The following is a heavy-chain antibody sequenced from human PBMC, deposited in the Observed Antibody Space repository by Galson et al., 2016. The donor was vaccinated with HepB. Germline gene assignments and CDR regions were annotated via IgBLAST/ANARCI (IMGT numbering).Heavy chain of an antibody. Sequence: SVKVSCKASGYTFTNYGINWVRQAPGQGLEWMGWISAYNGNTKYAQKFKGRVTMTTDTSTSTAYMDLRSLRSDDTAVYYCARGVGPYCCGTSFYEEDSWGQGTLVIVSS. CDR1: GYTFTNYG. V-gene: IGHV1-18*04. CDR3: ARGVGPYCCGTSFYEEDS. CDR2: ISAYNGNT. J-gene: IGHJ5*01. D-gene: IGHD2-2*01.